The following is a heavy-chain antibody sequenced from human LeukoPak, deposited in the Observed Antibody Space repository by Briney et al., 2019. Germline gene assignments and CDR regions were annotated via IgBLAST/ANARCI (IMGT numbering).Heavy chain of an antibody. CDR3: TRSGTMVVMRPMYY. D-gene: IGHD4-23*01. J-gene: IGHJ4*02. CDR2: IYYSGST. Sequence: SETLSLTCTVSGGSISSSTFHWGWIRQPPGKGLEWIGSIYYSGSTYYNPSLKSRVTISVDTSKNQFSLKLSSVTAADTAVYYGTRSGTMVVMRPMYYWGQGTLVTVSS. CDR1: GGSISSSTFH. V-gene: IGHV4-39*01.